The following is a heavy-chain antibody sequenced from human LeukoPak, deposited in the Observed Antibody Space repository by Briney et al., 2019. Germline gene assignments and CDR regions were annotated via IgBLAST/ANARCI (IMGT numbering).Heavy chain of an antibody. J-gene: IGHJ2*01. CDR3: ARDSQYCGGDCYSGLDWYFDL. D-gene: IGHD2-21*02. Sequence: SVKVSCKASGYTFTSYYMHWVRQPPGQGLEWMGIINPSGGSTSYAQKFQGRVTMTRDMSTSTVYMELSSLRSEDTAVYYCARDSQYCGGDCYSGLDWYFDLWGRGTLVTVSS. CDR1: GYTFTSYY. CDR2: INPSGGST. V-gene: IGHV1-46*01.